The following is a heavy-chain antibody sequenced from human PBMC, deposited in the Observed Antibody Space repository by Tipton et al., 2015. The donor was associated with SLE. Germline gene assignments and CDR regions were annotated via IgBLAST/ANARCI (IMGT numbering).Heavy chain of an antibody. J-gene: IGHJ3*02. CDR1: GGSINNYY. Sequence: TLSLTCTVSGGSINNYYWSWIRQPPGKGLEWIAYIYYSGSTNYNPALKSRVTISVDTSKNQFSLKLSSVTAADTAVYYCARDIDSSDEGRAFDIWGQGTMVTVSS. V-gene: IGHV4-59*01. CDR3: ARDIDSSDEGRAFDI. CDR2: IYYSGST. D-gene: IGHD3-22*01.